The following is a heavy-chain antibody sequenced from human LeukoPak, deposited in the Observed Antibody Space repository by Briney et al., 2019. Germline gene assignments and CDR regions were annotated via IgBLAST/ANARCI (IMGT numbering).Heavy chain of an antibody. CDR2: ISYDGSNR. CDR1: GFTFSSYG. J-gene: IGHJ4*02. D-gene: IGHD4/OR15-4a*01. CDR3: ARDWSGATMVSPLDY. Sequence: TGGSLRLSCAASGFTFSSYGMHWVRQAPGKGLEWVAVISYDGSNRYYADSVKGRCTISRDNSRNTLYLQMNSLRSEDTAVYYCARDWSGATMVSPLDYWGRGTPVTVAS. V-gene: IGHV3-30*19.